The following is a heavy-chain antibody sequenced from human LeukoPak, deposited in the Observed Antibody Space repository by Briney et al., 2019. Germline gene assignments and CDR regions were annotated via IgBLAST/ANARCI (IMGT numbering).Heavy chain of an antibody. J-gene: IGHJ6*02. D-gene: IGHD3-22*01. CDR3: AREVVRLHYGMDV. V-gene: IGHV3-7*01. CDR1: GFTFSSYW. CDR2: IKQDGSEK. Sequence: GGSLRLSCAASGFTFSSYWVTWVRQAPGKGLEWVANIKQDGSEKYYVDSVKGRFTISRDNAKNSLYLQMNSLRAEDTAVYYCAREVVRLHYGMDVWGQGTTVTVSS.